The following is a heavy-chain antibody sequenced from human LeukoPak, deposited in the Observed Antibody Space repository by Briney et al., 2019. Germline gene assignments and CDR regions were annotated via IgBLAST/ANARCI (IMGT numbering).Heavy chain of an antibody. D-gene: IGHD5-18*01. J-gene: IGHJ4*02. CDR1: GFTYSNYA. CDR2: ISSGGHST. Sequence: PGGSLRLSCAASGFTYSNYAMTWVRQAPGKGLEWVSSISSGGHSTYYAGSVRGRFTISRDNSKNTLYLQMNSLRAEDTAMYHCARALSAMVPDYWGQGTLLTVSS. CDR3: ARALSAMVPDY. V-gene: IGHV3-23*01.